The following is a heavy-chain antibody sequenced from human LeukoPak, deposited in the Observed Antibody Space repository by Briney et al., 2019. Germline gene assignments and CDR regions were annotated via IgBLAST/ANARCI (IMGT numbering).Heavy chain of an antibody. J-gene: IGHJ4*02. CDR2: ISYDGSHK. D-gene: IGHD4-23*01. V-gene: IGHV3-30*04. CDR3: ARGARKGDDYGGFFDY. CDR1: GFTFNNYA. Sequence: GGSLRLSCAASGFTFNNYAMRWVRQVPGKGLEWVAVISYDGSHKYYADSVRGRFTISRDNSKNTLYLQMNSLRAEDTAVYYCARGARKGDDYGGFFDYWGQGTLVTVSS.